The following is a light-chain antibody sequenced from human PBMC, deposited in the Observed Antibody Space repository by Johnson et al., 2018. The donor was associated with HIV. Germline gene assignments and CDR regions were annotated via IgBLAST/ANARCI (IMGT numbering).Light chain of an antibody. CDR3: GAWHSSLSGGLYR. V-gene: IGLV1-51*01. CDR1: SSNIGNNY. J-gene: IGLJ1*01. CDR2: DND. Sequence: QSVLTQPPSVSAAPGQKVTISCSGTSSNIGNNYVYWYQQVPGTAPKLLIYDNDRRPSGIPDRFSGSKSGTSATLGITGLQTGDEADYYCGAWHSSLSGGLYRFGTGTKVTVL.